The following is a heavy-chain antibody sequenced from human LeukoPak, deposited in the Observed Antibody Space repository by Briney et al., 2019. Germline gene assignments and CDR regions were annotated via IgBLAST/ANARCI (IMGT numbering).Heavy chain of an antibody. CDR1: GGSISNGHW. D-gene: IGHD3-10*01. V-gene: IGHV4-4*02. CDR3: VRCGSYCLDY. J-gene: IGHJ4*02. Sequence: SGTLSLTCGVSGGSISNGHWWSWVRQPPGKGLDWIGEIYHTGITNYNPSLKSRVTISVDKSRNQFSLNLSSVTAADTGVYYCVRCGSYCLDYWGQGTLVTVSS. CDR2: IYHTGIT.